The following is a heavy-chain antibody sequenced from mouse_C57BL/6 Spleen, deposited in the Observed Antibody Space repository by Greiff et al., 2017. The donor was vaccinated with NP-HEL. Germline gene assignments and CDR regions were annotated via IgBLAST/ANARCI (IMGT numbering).Heavy chain of an antibody. CDR1: GYTFTSYW. Sequence: QVQLKQPGAELVRPGSSVKLSCKASGYTFTSYWMDCVKQRPGQGLEWIGNIYPSDSETHYNQKFKDKATLTVDKSSSTAYMQLSSLTSEDSAVYYCARGVITTVVADAMDYWGQGTSVTVSS. J-gene: IGHJ4*01. CDR2: IYPSDSET. CDR3: ARGVITTVVADAMDY. D-gene: IGHD1-1*01. V-gene: IGHV1-61*01.